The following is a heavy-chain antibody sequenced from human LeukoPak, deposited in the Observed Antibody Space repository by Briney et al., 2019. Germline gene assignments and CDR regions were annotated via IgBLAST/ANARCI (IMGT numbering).Heavy chain of an antibody. V-gene: IGHV1-8*01. Sequence: ASVKVPCKASGYTFTSYDINWVRQATGQGLEWMGWMNPNSGNTGYAQKFQGRVTMTRNTSISTAYMELSSLRSEDTAVYYCARLKDIVVVPADAFDIWGQGTMVTVSS. J-gene: IGHJ3*02. D-gene: IGHD2-2*01. CDR1: GYTFTSYD. CDR3: ARLKDIVVVPADAFDI. CDR2: MNPNSGNT.